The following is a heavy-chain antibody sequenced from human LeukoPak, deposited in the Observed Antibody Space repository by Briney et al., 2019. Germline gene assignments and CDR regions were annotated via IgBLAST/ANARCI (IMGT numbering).Heavy chain of an antibody. CDR2: IYWDDDK. CDR3: AHSLLPLGAFDI. J-gene: IGHJ3*02. Sequence: SGPTLVNPTQTLTLTCTFSGFSLSTSGVGVGWIRQPPGKPMEWLALIYWDDDKRYSPSLKSRLTISKDTSKNQVVLTMTNTDPVDTATYYCAHSLLPLGAFDIWGQGTMVTVSS. CDR1: GFSLSTSGVG. V-gene: IGHV2-5*02. D-gene: IGHD2-21*01.